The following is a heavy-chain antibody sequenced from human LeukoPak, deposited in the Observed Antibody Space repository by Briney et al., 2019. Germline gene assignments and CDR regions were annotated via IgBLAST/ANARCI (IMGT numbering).Heavy chain of an antibody. CDR3: ARDAKYYYGSRTYFFFEY. V-gene: IGHV4-34*01. J-gene: IGHJ4*02. CDR2: INHSGST. CDR1: GGSFSGYY. D-gene: IGHD3-10*01. Sequence: SETLSLTCAVYGGSFSGYYWSWIRQPPGKGLEWIREINHSGSTNYNPSLKSRVTISVDTSKNQFSLKLSSVTAADTAIYYCARDAKYYYGSRTYFFFEYWGQGTLLSVSS.